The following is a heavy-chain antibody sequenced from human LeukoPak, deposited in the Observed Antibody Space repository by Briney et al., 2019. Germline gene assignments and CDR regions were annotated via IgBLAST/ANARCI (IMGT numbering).Heavy chain of an antibody. J-gene: IGHJ6*03. Sequence: WETLSLTCTVSGGSIGSSSYYWGWVRQPPGKGLEWIGSIYYSGSTYYNPSLKSRVTISVDTSKNQFSLKLSSVTAADTAVYYCARPSRGSSGWSYYMDVWGKGTTVTVSS. V-gene: IGHV4-39*01. D-gene: IGHD6-19*01. CDR3: ARPSRGSSGWSYYMDV. CDR1: GGSIGSSSYY. CDR2: IYYSGST.